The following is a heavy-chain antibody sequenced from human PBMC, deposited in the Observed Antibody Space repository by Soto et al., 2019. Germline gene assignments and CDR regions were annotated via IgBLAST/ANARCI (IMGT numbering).Heavy chain of an antibody. CDR2: ISGSGGST. CDR3: AKMDTAMSACDY. Sequence: EVQLLESGGGLVQPGGSLRLSCAASGFTCSSYAMSWVRQAPGKGLEWVSAISGSGGSTYYADSVKGRFTISRDNSKNTLYLQMNSRRAEDTAVYYCAKMDTAMSACDYWGQGTMVTVSS. D-gene: IGHD5-18*01. CDR1: GFTCSSYA. J-gene: IGHJ4*02. V-gene: IGHV3-23*01.